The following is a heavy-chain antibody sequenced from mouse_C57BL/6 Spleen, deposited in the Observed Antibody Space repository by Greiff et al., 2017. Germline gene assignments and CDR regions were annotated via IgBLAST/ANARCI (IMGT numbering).Heavy chain of an antibody. Sequence: VHLVESGAELVKPGASVKLSCKASGYTFTSYWMHWVKQRPGQGLEWIGMIHPSSGSTNYNEKFKGKATLTVDKSSSTAYMQLSSLTSEDSAVYCCAREDSRYFDDWGTGTTVTVSS. CDR1: GYTFTSYW. J-gene: IGHJ1*03. V-gene: IGHV1-64*01. CDR3: AREDSRYFDD. CDR2: IHPSSGST.